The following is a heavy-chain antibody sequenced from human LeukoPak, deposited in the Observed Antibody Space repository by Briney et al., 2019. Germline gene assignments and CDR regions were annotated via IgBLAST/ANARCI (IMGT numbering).Heavy chain of an antibody. CDR3: ARGYSGSYNH. CDR2: IHPNTGDT. CDR1: GYTFTDFY. D-gene: IGHD1-26*01. V-gene: IGHV1-2*06. J-gene: IGHJ5*02. Sequence: ASVNVSCKASGYTFTDFYIHWVRQATGPRLEWMGLIHPNTGDTYFAQKLRGRVTMTRDTSISTAYMELNRLTSDDTAVYYCARGYSGSYNHWAQGTLVTISS.